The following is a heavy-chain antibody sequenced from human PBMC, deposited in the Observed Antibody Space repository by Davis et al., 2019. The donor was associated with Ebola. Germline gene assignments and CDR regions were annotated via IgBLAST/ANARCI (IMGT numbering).Heavy chain of an antibody. Sequence: GESLKISCAASGFTFSSYGMHWVRQAPGKGLEWVAVISYDGSNKYYADSVKGRFTISRDNSKNTLYLQMNSLRAEDTAVYYCARDLLRRDGYNSDAFDIWGQGTMVTVSS. D-gene: IGHD5-24*01. J-gene: IGHJ3*02. V-gene: IGHV3-30*19. CDR1: GFTFSSYG. CDR3: ARDLLRRDGYNSDAFDI. CDR2: ISYDGSNK.